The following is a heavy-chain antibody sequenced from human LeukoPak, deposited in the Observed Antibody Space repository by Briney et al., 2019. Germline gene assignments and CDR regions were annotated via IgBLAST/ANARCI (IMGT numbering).Heavy chain of an antibody. CDR2: INPNSGGT. CDR3: ARDSLTYYYDSSGLAFDI. CDR1: GYTFTGYY. J-gene: IGHJ3*02. D-gene: IGHD3-22*01. Sequence: ASVKVSCKASGYTFTGYYMHWVRQAPGQGLEWMGWINPNSGGTNYAQKFQGRVTMTRDTSISTAYMELSRLRSDDTAVYYCARDSLTYYYDSSGLAFDIWGQGTMASVSS. V-gene: IGHV1-2*02.